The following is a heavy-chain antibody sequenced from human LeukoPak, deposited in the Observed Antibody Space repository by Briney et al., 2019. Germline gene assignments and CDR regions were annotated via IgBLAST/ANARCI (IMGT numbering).Heavy chain of an antibody. V-gene: IGHV3-48*01. Sequence: PGGSLRLSCAASGFTFSSYSMNWVRQAPGKGLGWVSYISSSSSTIYYADSVKGRFTIPRDNAKNSLYLQMNSLRAEDTAVYYCARDYLSGADVWGKGTTVTVSS. J-gene: IGHJ6*04. CDR2: ISSSSSTI. CDR3: ARDYLSGADV. CDR1: GFTFSSYS. D-gene: IGHD6-19*01.